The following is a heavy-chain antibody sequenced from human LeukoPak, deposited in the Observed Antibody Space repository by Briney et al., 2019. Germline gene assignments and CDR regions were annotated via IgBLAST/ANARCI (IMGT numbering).Heavy chain of an antibody. V-gene: IGHV1-2*02. D-gene: IGHD5-18*01. CDR3: ARDLGFDTAYDFDY. Sequence: ASVKVSCKASGYTFTGYYMHWVRQAPGQGLEWMGWINPNSGGTNYAQKFQGRVTMTRDTSISTAYMELSRLRSDDTAVYYCARDLGFDTAYDFDYWGQRTLVTVSS. J-gene: IGHJ4*02. CDR2: INPNSGGT. CDR1: GYTFTGYY.